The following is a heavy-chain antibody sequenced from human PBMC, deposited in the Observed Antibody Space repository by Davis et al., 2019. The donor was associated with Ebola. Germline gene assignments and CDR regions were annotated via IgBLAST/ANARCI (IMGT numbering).Heavy chain of an antibody. CDR3: AEVALGYCSSDSCQTDYHYYYMDV. J-gene: IGHJ6*03. CDR2: ISGRGGST. Sequence: SLKIPCAASGFTFSDYAMHWVRQASGKGLEWVSGISGRGGSTYYADSVEGRLTISRDNLKKTLYLQMNGLRVDDTAVYYCAEVALGYCSSDSCQTDYHYYYMDVWGKGTTVTVSS. V-gene: IGHV3-23*01. CDR1: GFTFSDYA. D-gene: IGHD2-2*01.